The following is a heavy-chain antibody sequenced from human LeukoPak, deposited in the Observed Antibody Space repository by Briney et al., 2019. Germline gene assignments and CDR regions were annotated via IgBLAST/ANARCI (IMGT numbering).Heavy chain of an antibody. CDR2: ISYDGSNK. D-gene: IGHD6-13*01. CDR1: GLTFSSYA. J-gene: IGHJ4*02. CDR3: ARAPAEPYSSSWSPLGY. Sequence: PGGSLRLSCAASGLTFSSYAMHWVRQAPGKGLEWVAVISYDGSNKYYADSVKGRFTISRDNSKNTLYLQMNSLRAEDTAVYYCARAPAEPYSSSWSPLGYWGQGTLVTVSS. V-gene: IGHV3-30-3*01.